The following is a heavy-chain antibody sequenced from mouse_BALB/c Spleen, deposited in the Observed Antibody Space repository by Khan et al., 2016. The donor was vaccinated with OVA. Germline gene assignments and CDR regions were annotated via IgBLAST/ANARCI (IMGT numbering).Heavy chain of an antibody. D-gene: IGHD2-4*01. Sequence: EVQLQQSGTVLARPGASVKMSCKASGYSFANYWTHWVKQRPGQVLEWVGTIYPGISDTRYNQKFQEKARLTAVTSASTASMELRSLTSEDAAVYDCTRSYDSYYFDYWGQGTTLTVSA. CDR1: GYSFANYW. CDR3: TRSYDSYYFDY. CDR2: IYPGISDT. V-gene: IGHV1-5*01. J-gene: IGHJ2*01.